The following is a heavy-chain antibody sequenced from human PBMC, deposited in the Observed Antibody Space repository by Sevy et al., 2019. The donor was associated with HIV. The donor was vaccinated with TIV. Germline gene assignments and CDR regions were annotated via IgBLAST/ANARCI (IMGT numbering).Heavy chain of an antibody. J-gene: IGHJ4*02. D-gene: IGHD1-1*01. CDR2: SRNRVNSYST. CDR1: GFTFTDHY. Sequence: GGSLRLSCVASGFTFTDHYMDWVRQAPGKGLEWIGRSRNRVNSYSTEYAASVKGRFTISRDASGSSLYVQMNSLKTEEMAVYYCIRGLNGNDEPNGDYWGQGTLVTVSS. CDR3: IRGLNGNDEPNGDY. V-gene: IGHV3-72*01.